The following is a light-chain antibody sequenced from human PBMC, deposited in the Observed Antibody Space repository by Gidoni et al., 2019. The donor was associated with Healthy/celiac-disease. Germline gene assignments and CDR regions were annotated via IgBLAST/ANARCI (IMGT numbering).Light chain of an antibody. Sequence: QSALTQPRSVSGSPGQSVTISCTGTSSDVGGYNYVSWYQQHPGKAPKLMIDDVSKRPSGVPDRFSGSKSGNTASLTISGLQAEDEADYYCSSYAGSYTHVVFGGGTKLTVL. CDR1: SSDVGGYNY. CDR3: SSYAGSYTHVV. J-gene: IGLJ2*01. V-gene: IGLV2-11*01. CDR2: DVS.